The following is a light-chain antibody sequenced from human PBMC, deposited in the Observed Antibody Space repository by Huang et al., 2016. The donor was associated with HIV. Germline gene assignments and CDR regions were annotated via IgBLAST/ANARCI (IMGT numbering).Light chain of an antibody. Sequence: DIQMTQSPSSLSASVGARVTITCQASQDINNYLNRYQQKPGKAPKLLIFDASNLETGVPSRFSGSGSGTEFTFTISSLQPEDIATYYCQQFDNSYTFGQGTKLEI. CDR3: QQFDNSYT. CDR1: QDINNY. CDR2: DAS. J-gene: IGKJ2*01. V-gene: IGKV1-33*01.